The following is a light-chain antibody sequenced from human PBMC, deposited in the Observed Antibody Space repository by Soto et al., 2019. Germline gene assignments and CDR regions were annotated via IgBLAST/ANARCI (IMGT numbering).Light chain of an antibody. CDR2: GAS. CDR1: QSVSSN. J-gene: IGKJ1*01. CDR3: QHYNNWPRT. Sequence: EIVVTQSTATLSVSPGVRATLSCKASQSVSSNLAWYQQKPGQAPRLLIYGASTRATGIPARFSGSGSGTEFTLTISSLQSEDFAVYYCQHYNNWPRTFGQGTKVEIK. V-gene: IGKV3-15*01.